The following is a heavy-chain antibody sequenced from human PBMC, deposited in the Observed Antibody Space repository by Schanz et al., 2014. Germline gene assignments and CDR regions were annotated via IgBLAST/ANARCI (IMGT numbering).Heavy chain of an antibody. V-gene: IGHV1-69*04. D-gene: IGHD3-3*02. CDR3: ARENKDYDSILNKFFHYGLDL. CDR2: IIPILGME. CDR1: GGTFSSYA. J-gene: IGHJ6*02. Sequence: QVQLVQSGAEVKKPGSSVKVSCKASGGTFSSYAFSWVRQAPGQGLEWMGKIIPILGMENYAQKFQGRVTITADISTSTAYMDLSSLRSDDTAVYYCARENKDYDSILNKFFHYGLDLWGQGTTVTVSS.